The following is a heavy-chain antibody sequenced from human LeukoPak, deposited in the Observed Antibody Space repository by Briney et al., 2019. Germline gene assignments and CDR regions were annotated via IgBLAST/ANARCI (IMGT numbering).Heavy chain of an antibody. V-gene: IGHV3-30*18. D-gene: IGHD2-21*02. Sequence: GGSLRLSCEASGLTFSTYGMHWVRQAPGKGLEWVAGISNGGSYKYYADSVKGRFTNSRDNSRNTLYLQMNSLRPDDTALYYCAKPPGGDSWAFDTWGQGTMVVVSS. CDR1: GLTFSTYG. J-gene: IGHJ3*02. CDR2: ISNGGSYK. CDR3: AKPPGGDSWAFDT.